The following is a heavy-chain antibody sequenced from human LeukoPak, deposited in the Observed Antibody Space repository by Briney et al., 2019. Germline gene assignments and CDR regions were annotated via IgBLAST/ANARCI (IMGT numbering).Heavy chain of an antibody. Sequence: GGSLRLSCAASGFTVSSNYMSWVRQAPGKGLEWVSVIYSGGSTYYADSVKGRFTISRDNSKNMLYLQMNSLRAEDTAVYYCARDSWRYYYDSREIWGQGTMVTVSS. V-gene: IGHV3-66*01. CDR3: ARDSWRYYYDSREI. D-gene: IGHD3-22*01. CDR2: IYSGGST. CDR1: GFTVSSNY. J-gene: IGHJ3*02.